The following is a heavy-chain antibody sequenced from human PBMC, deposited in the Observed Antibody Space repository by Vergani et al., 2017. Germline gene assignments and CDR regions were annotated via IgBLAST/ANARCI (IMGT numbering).Heavy chain of an antibody. V-gene: IGHV1-2*02. J-gene: IGHJ3*02. CDR3: AREGSIAAAGNDAVDI. CDR2: INPNSGGT. Sequence: QVQLVQSGAEVKKPGASVKVSCKASGYTFTGYYMHWVRQAPGQGLEWMGWINPNSGGTNYAQKFQGRVTMTRDTSISTAYMELSRLRSDDTAVYYCAREGSIAAAGNDAVDIWGQGTMVTVSS. CDR1: GYTFTGYY. D-gene: IGHD6-13*01.